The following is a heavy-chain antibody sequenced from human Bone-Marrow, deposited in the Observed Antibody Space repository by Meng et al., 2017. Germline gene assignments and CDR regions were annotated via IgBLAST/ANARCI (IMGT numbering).Heavy chain of an antibody. Sequence: GESLKISCAASGFTFSNAWMGWVRQAPGKGLEWVGRIKSKTDGETTDYAAPVKGIFTISTNDSNNTLQLQMNSVKTEDTSVYYCTTVGGSYYGGDYWGQGTLVTVSS. D-gene: IGHD1-26*01. J-gene: IGHJ4*02. CDR2: IKSKTDGETT. V-gene: IGHV3-15*01. CDR1: GFTFSNAW. CDR3: TTVGGSYYGGDY.